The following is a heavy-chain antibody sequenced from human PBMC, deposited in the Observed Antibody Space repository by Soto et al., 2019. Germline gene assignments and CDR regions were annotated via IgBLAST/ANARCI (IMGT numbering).Heavy chain of an antibody. D-gene: IGHD6-13*01. Sequence: QVQLVQSGAEVKKPGSSVKVSCKASGRTLNSYTINWVRQAPGHGPEWLGRIIPVLGVANYAQTFQGRVTITADKSTSTVYMELTSLRSEDTAVYYCARSSVAAAGTLGNWGPGTLVTVSS. CDR1: GRTLNSYT. CDR3: ARSSVAAAGTLGN. V-gene: IGHV1-69*02. CDR2: IIPVLGVA. J-gene: IGHJ4*02.